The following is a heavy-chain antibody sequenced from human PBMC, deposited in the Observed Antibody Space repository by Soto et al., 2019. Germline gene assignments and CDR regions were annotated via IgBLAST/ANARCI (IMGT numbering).Heavy chain of an antibody. J-gene: IGHJ4*02. Sequence: GGSLRLSCAASGFTFSSYAMSWVRQAPGKGLEWVAIVSYDGDNEYYADSVRGRFFISRDNSRNTLYLQTRSLGFDDTAVYYCARDRGVVPAAMGPMLGSWGQGTLVTVSS. CDR1: GFTFSSYA. CDR3: ARDRGVVPAAMGPMLGS. V-gene: IGHV3-30*03. D-gene: IGHD2-2*01. CDR2: VSYDGDNE.